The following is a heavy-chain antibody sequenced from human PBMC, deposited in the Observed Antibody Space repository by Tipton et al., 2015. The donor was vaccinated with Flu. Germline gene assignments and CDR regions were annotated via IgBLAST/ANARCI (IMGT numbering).Heavy chain of an antibody. CDR2: VYASGST. CDR1: GDSMNNFY. Sequence: TLSLTCTVSGDSMNNFYWNWIRQPAGKGLEWIGRVYASGSTTYNPSLKSRVSMSVDTSKKQFSLKMSSVTAADTAVYYCARGRLARLEWEPHIWGQGTLVTVSS. V-gene: IGHV4-4*07. CDR3: ARGRLARLEWEPHI. J-gene: IGHJ4*02. D-gene: IGHD1-26*01.